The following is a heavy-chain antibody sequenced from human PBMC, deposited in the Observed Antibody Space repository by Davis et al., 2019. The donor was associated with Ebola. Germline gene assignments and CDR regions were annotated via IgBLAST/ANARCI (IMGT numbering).Heavy chain of an antibody. CDR1: GFTFSSAW. CDR3: TKGDRDYSSSPFDY. D-gene: IGHD3-22*01. Sequence: GESLKISCAASGFTFSSAWMNWVRQAPGKGLEWVSAISGSGGSTYYADSVKGRFTISRDNSKNTLYLQMNSLRAEDTALYSCTKGDRDYSSSPFDYWGQGTLVTVSS. CDR2: ISGSGGST. V-gene: IGHV3-23*01. J-gene: IGHJ4*02.